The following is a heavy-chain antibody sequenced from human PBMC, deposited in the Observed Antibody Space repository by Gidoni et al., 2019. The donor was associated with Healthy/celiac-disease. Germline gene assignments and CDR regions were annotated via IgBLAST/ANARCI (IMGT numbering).Heavy chain of an antibody. D-gene: IGHD2-15*01. Sequence: EVQLLASGGGLVQPGGSLRLSCAASGFTFSSYAMSWVRQAPGKGLEGGSGSRVRGGSTYYAESVKGRFTISRDNSKNTLYRQMNSLRAEDTAVYYCAKIPDIVVVVAATASDYWGQGTLVTVSS. CDR2: SRVRGGST. CDR3: AKIPDIVVVVAATASDY. V-gene: IGHV3-23*01. J-gene: IGHJ4*02. CDR1: GFTFSSYA.